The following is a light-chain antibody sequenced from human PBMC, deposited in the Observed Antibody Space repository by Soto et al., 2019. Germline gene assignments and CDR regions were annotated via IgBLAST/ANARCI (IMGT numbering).Light chain of an antibody. Sequence: AIRMTQSPSSFSASTGDRVTITCPASRDISTWVAWYQQKPGKAPKLLIYSASALKRGVPSRFSGSGSGTDCALTVSSLQPEDVATYYCQQADTFPWTLGQGTKVDI. J-gene: IGKJ1*01. CDR1: RDISTW. V-gene: IGKV1-8*01. CDR3: QQADTFPWT. CDR2: SAS.